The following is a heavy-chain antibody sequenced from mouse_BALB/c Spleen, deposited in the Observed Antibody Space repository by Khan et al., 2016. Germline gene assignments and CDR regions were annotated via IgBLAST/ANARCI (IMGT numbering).Heavy chain of an antibody. V-gene: IGHV3-2*02. CDR1: GYSITSDYA. CDR2: ISYSGST. CDR3: ARPWWFAY. J-gene: IGHJ3*01. Sequence: EVQLQESGPGLVKPSQSLSLTCTVTGYSITSDYAWNWIRQFPGNKLEWMGYISYSGSTSYNPSLKSRISITRDTSKNQFFLQLNSVTTEDTATYDCARPWWFAYWGQGTLVTVSA.